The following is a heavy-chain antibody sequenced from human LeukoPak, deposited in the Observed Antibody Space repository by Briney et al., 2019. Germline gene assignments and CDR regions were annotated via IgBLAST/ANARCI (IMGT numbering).Heavy chain of an antibody. D-gene: IGHD1-26*01. V-gene: IGHV3-9*01. CDR3: ARDSMGAPDY. Sequence: GGSLRLSCAASGFTFDDYAMHWVRQAPGKGLEWVSGISWNSGSIGYADSVKGRFTISRDNAKNTVYLQMNSLRSEDTAVYYCARDSMGAPDYWGQGTLVTVSS. J-gene: IGHJ4*02. CDR1: GFTFDDYA. CDR2: ISWNSGSI.